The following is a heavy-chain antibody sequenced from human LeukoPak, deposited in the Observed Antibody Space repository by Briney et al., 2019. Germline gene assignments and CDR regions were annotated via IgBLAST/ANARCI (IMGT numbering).Heavy chain of an antibody. CDR3: AKDRLRYPVFDY. CDR2: ISGAGYNT. J-gene: IGHJ4*02. CDR1: GFTFRNYA. V-gene: IGHV3-23*01. Sequence: GGSLRLSCAGSGFTFRNYAMSWVRQAPGKGLEWVSAISGAGYNTYYADSVKGRFTLSRDNSKNTLYLQMDSLRAEDTAVYYCAKDRLRYPVFDYWGQGTLVTVSS. D-gene: IGHD5/OR15-5a*01.